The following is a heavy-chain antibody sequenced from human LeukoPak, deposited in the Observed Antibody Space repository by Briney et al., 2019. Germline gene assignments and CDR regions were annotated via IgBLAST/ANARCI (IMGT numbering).Heavy chain of an antibody. CDR1: GYSFTSYW. CDR3: ARHGADVLLWFGEKLRGAFDI. CDR2: INPEDSDT. Sequence: GESLKISCKGSGYSFTSYWIGWVRQMPGKGLEWMGIINPEDSDTTYSPSFQGQVTISADKSISIAYLQWSSLKASDTAMYYCARHGADVLLWFGEKLRGAFDIWGQGTMVTVSS. J-gene: IGHJ3*02. D-gene: IGHD3-10*01. V-gene: IGHV5-51*01.